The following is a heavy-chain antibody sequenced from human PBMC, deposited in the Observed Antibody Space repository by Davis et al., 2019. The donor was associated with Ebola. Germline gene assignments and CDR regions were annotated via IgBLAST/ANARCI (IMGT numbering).Heavy chain of an antibody. CDR3: AREGSLEVLD. D-gene: IGHD3-10*01. CDR1: GYIFTEWF. Sequence: ASVKVSCKASGYIFTEWFMHWVRQAPGQGLEWMGLINPSIGNTSLAQKFQGRVTLTRDTSITTAYMELSGLRSDDSAVYFCAREGSLEVLDWGQGTLITVSS. J-gene: IGHJ4*02. V-gene: IGHV1-2*02. CDR2: INPSIGNT.